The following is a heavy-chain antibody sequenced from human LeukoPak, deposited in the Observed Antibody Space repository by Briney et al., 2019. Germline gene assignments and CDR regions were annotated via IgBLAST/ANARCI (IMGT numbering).Heavy chain of an antibody. D-gene: IGHD2-2*01. CDR1: GFTFSSYW. J-gene: IGHJ4*02. CDR2: IKQDGSEK. Sequence: GGSLRLSCAASGFTFSSYWMSWVRQAPGKRLERVANIKQDGSEKYYVDSVTGRFTISRDNAKTSLYLQMNSLRAEDTAVYYCARDQRYCSSSSCPWEPFDYWGQGTLVTVSS. V-gene: IGHV3-7*05. CDR3: ARDQRYCSSSSCPWEPFDY.